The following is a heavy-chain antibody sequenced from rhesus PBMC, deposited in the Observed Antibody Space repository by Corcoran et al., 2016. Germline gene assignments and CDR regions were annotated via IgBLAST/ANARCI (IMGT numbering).Heavy chain of an antibody. CDR2: IGGRSGST. CDR1: GYSISSGYG. V-gene: IGHV4-127*01. D-gene: IGHD5-42*01. Sequence: QVQLQESGPGLVKPSETLSLTCAVSGYSISSGYGWSWIRQPPGKGLEWIGYIGGRSGSTNYNPSLTGRVTISKDTSKNQFSLKLSSVTAADTAVYYCARGEVGGSFDVWGAGVLVTVSS. J-gene: IGHJ5-1*01. CDR3: ARGEVGGSFDV.